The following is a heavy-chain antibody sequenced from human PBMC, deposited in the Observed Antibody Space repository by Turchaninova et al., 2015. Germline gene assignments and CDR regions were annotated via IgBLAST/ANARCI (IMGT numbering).Heavy chain of an antibody. CDR2: INYDRST. Sequence: VHLQQWGSGLLQSSPTLSLTCAVSGWSFTGYPWTWIRQPPWKGLELIGQINYDRSTNYNPSLKGRVTISEDTSKKQFSLNLKSVTAADTAVYYCARVDYGDSNFDYWGQGTLVTVPS. CDR1: GWSFTGYP. J-gene: IGHJ4*02. CDR3: ARVDYGDSNFDY. D-gene: IGHD4-17*01. V-gene: IGHV4-34*01.